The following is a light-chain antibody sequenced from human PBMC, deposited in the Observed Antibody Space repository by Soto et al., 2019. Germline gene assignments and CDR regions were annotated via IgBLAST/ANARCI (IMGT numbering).Light chain of an antibody. V-gene: IGKV1-13*02. Sequence: AIQLTQSPSSLSASVGDRVTITCRASQGISSALAWYQQKPGKPPKLLIYDASSLESGGPSRFSGSGSGTDFTLTISSLQPEDFATYYCQQFNSYLRTFGQGTKVEIK. CDR1: QGISSA. CDR2: DAS. CDR3: QQFNSYLRT. J-gene: IGKJ1*01.